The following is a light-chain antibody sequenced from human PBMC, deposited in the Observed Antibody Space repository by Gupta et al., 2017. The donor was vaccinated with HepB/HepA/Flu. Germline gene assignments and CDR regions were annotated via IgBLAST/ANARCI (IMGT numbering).Light chain of an antibody. J-gene: IGLJ2*01. CDR2: DVS. V-gene: IGLV2-14*01. CDR1: SSDVGAYNS. CDR3: SAYSSSDIRV. Sequence: QSALTQPASLSGSPGQSITIPCTGTSSDVGAYNSVSWYQPPPAKAPNLMFYDVSKSAAGVASRFSASEAGNTASLTISGPQREEDDDYYCSAYSSSDIRVFGRGTKVTVL.